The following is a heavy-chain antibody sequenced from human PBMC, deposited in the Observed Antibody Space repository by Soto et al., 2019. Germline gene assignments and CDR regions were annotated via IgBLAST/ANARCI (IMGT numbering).Heavy chain of an antibody. CDR1: GGSFSGYY. V-gene: IGHV4-34*01. D-gene: IGHD2-21*01. CDR3: ARGNIVLVSVATRTDKHFDY. Sequence: SETLSLTCAVYGGSFSGYYWSWIRQPPGKGLEWIGEINHTGNTNYNPSRKSRVTISVDTSKNQISLKLSSVTAADTAVYYCARGNIVLVSVATRTDKHFDYWGQGTLVTVSS. CDR2: INHTGNT. J-gene: IGHJ4*02.